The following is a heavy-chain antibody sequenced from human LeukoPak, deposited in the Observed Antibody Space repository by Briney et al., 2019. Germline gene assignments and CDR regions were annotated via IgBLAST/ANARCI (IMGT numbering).Heavy chain of an antibody. CDR3: ATPSGYCSGGSCYSVTGAFDI. Sequence: PETLSLTCAVSGYSISSGYYWGWIRQPPGKGLEWIGSIYHSGGTYYNPSLKSRVTISVDTSKNQFSLKLSSVTAADTAVYYCATPSGYCSGGSCYSVTGAFDIWGQGTMVTVSS. CDR2: IYHSGGT. J-gene: IGHJ3*02. CDR1: GYSISSGYY. D-gene: IGHD2-15*01. V-gene: IGHV4-38-2*01.